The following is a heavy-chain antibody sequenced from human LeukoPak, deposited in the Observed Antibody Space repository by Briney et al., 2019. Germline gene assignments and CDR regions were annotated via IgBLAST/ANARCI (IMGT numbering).Heavy chain of an antibody. J-gene: IGHJ4*02. V-gene: IGHV3-53*01. CDR1: GFTVDSNY. CDR2: IYTGGNT. D-gene: IGHD3-22*01. Sequence: GGSLRLSCAASGFTVDSNYLSWVRQAPGKGLEWVSTIYTGGNTYYAASVKGRFTISRDFSKSTVFLHMNSLRAEDTAMYYCARGDDSGYYDYFDYWGQGALVTVSS. CDR3: ARGDDSGYYDYFDY.